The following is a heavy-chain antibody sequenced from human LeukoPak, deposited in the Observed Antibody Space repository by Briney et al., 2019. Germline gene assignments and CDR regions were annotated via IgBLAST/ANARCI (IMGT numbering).Heavy chain of an antibody. Sequence: GGSLRLSCAASGFTFSSYSMNWVRQAPGKGLEWASSISSSSSYIYYADSVKGRFTISRDNAKNSLFLQMNSLRAEDTAVYYCARPYYYDSSGYYLWGQGTLVTVSS. D-gene: IGHD3-22*01. CDR2: ISSSSSYI. CDR1: GFTFSSYS. CDR3: ARPYYYDSSGYYL. V-gene: IGHV3-21*01. J-gene: IGHJ5*02.